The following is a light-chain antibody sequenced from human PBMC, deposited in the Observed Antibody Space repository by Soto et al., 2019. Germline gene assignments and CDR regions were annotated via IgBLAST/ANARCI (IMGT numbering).Light chain of an antibody. V-gene: IGKV3-11*01. J-gene: IGKJ1*01. CDR1: QSVSSY. CDR2: DAS. CDR3: QQRSNWPRT. Sequence: EIVLTHSPATLSLSPGERATLCCRASQSVSSYLAWYQQKPGQAPRLLIYDASNRATGIPARFSGSGSGTDFTLTISSLEPEDFAVYYCQQRSNWPRTFGQGTKVELK.